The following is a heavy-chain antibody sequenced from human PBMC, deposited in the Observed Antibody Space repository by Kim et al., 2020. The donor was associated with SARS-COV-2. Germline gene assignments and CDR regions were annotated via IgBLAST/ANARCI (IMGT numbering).Heavy chain of an antibody. CDR2: IIPIFGTA. Sequence: SVKVSCKASGGTFSSYAISWVRQAPGQGLEWMGGIIPIFGTANYAQKFQGRVTITADESTSTAYMELSSLRSEDTAVYYCARGGIAAAGTYEPYNWFDPWGQGTLVTVSS. V-gene: IGHV1-69*13. CDR1: GGTFSSYA. D-gene: IGHD6-13*01. CDR3: ARGGIAAAGTYEPYNWFDP. J-gene: IGHJ5*02.